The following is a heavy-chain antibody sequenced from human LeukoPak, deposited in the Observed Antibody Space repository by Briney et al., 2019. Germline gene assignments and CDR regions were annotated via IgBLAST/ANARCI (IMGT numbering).Heavy chain of an antibody. J-gene: IGHJ4*02. CDR1: GFTFSSYA. D-gene: IGHD3-10*01. V-gene: IGHV3-23*01. Sequence: PGGSLRLSCAASGFTFSSYAMSWVRQAPGKGLEWVSAISGSGGSTYYADSVKGRFTISRDNSKNTLYLQMNSLRAEGTAVYYCAKDRHERGFGGSSWGQGTLVTVSS. CDR2: ISGSGGST. CDR3: AKDRHERGFGGSS.